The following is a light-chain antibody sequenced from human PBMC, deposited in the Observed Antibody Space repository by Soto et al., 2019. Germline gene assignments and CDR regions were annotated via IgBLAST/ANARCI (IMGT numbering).Light chain of an antibody. J-gene: IGLJ2*01. CDR1: SSDVGGYNY. V-gene: IGLV2-14*01. Sequence: QSALTQPASVSGSPEQSITISCTGTSSDVGGYNYVSWYQHHPGKAPKLLIYGVSNRPSGVSNRFSGSKSGNTASLTISGLQAEDEADYYCSSYTGSSTLLFGGGTKVTVL. CDR2: GVS. CDR3: SSYTGSSTLL.